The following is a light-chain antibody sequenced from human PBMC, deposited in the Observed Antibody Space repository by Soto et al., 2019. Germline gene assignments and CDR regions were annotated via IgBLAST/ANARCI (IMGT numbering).Light chain of an antibody. CDR2: GVS. CDR3: QQYNNWPPREIT. Sequence: EIVMTQSPATLSVSPGERATLSCRASQSVSSNLAWYQQKPGQAPRLLIYGVSTRATGIPARFSGSGSGTEFTLTISSLQSEDFAVYYCQQYNNWPPREITFGQGTRLEIK. V-gene: IGKV3-15*01. J-gene: IGKJ5*01. CDR1: QSVSSN.